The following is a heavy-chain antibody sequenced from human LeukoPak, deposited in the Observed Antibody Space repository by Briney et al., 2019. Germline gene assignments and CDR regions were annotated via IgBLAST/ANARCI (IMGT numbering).Heavy chain of an antibody. CDR3: AREAFQFGQYYFDY. CDR1: GFTFNSHW. J-gene: IGHJ4*02. Sequence: AGGSLRLSCGASGFTFNSHWMHWVRQAPGKGLVWVSRINREGNDTIYSHSVKGRFTISRDNAKNTLSLQMTSLRAEDTALYYCAREAFQFGQYYFDYWGQGTAVTVSS. CDR2: INREGNDT. D-gene: IGHD3-10*01. V-gene: IGHV3-74*01.